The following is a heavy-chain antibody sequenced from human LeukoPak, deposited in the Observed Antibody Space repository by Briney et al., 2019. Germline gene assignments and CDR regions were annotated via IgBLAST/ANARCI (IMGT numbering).Heavy chain of an antibody. CDR3: ARGVPGAAFNTPSYMDV. J-gene: IGHJ6*03. V-gene: IGHV4-30-4*01. D-gene: IGHD2-15*01. CDR2: IYYSGST. Sequence: SETLSLTCTVSGGSISSGDYYWSWIRQPPGKGLEWIGYIYYSGSTYYNPSLKSRVTISVDTSKNQFSLILSSVTAADTAVYYCARGVPGAAFNTPSYMDVWGKGTTVTVSS. CDR1: GGSISSGDYY.